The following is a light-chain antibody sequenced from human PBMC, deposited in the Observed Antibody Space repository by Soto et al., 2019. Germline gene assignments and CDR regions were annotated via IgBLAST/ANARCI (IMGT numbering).Light chain of an antibody. CDR2: DAS. CDR1: QDISSA. Sequence: AIQLTQSPSSRSASVGDRVTITCRASQDISSALAWYQQKPGKAPKLLIYDASSLESGVPSRFSGSGSGTDFTLTISSLQPEDFATYYCQQFNSYPRLTFGGGTKVEIK. CDR3: QQFNSYPRLT. V-gene: IGKV1-13*02. J-gene: IGKJ4*01.